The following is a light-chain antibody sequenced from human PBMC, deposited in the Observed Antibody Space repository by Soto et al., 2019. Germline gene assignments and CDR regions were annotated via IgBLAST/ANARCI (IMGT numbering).Light chain of an antibody. V-gene: IGKV1-39*01. Sequence: DIQMTQSPSSLSASVGDRVTITCRASENIDSYLNWYQQKPGKAPTLLVYAASSLESGAPPRFSGTVYGTDFTRTITRLQPDDLATSFCQQSYSTPWTFGQGTQLEL. CDR3: QQSYSTPWT. CDR2: AAS. CDR1: ENIDSY. J-gene: IGKJ1*01.